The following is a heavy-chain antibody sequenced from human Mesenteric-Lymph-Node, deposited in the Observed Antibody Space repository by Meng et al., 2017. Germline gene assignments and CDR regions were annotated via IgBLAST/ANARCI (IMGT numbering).Heavy chain of an antibody. CDR3: ARGGYSYIFYFDS. CDR1: GYSFTTYG. CDR2: ISPYNGNT. Sequence: QVQLVQSGAEVKKPGAAVTVSCKTSGYSFTTYGITWVRQAPGQGLEWMGWISPYNGNTNYAQRLQGRVTMTTDTSTSTAYMELTSLRSDDTAVYYCARGGYSYIFYFDSWGQGTLVTVSS. D-gene: IGHD5-18*01. J-gene: IGHJ4*02. V-gene: IGHV1-18*01.